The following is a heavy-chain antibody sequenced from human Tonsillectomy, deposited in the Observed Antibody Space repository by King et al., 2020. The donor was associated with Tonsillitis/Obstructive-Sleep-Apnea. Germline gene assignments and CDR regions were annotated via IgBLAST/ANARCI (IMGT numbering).Heavy chain of an antibody. CDR1: GFTFSSYA. V-gene: IGHV3-23*04. D-gene: IGHD5-12*01. J-gene: IGHJ4*02. CDR3: AKDLELDSGYDVNPGYFDY. Sequence: VQLVESGGGLVQPGGSLRLSCAASGFTFSSYAMSWVRQAPGKGLEWVSAISGSGGSTYYADSVKGRFTISRDNSKNTLYLQMNSLRAEDTAVYYCAKDLELDSGYDVNPGYFDYWGQGTLVTVSS. CDR2: ISGSGGST.